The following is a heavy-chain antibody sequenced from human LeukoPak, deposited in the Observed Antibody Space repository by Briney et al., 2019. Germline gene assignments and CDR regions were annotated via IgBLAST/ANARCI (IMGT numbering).Heavy chain of an antibody. J-gene: IGHJ4*02. CDR1: GGSISSSTHS. V-gene: IGHV4-39*07. CDR3: AREWDTSSFDPRASGDH. Sequence: SETLSLTCTVSGGSISSSTHSWGWIRQPPGKGLEWIGNIYYSGSTFYNPSLKSRVTISLDTSKHQFSLKLTSVTAADTAVYYCAREWDTSSFDPRASGDHWGQGTPVTVSS. D-gene: IGHD3-9*01. CDR2: IYYSGST.